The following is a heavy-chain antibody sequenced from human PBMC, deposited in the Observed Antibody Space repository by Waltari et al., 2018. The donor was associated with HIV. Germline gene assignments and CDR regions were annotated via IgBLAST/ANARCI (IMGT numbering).Heavy chain of an antibody. CDR3: ARGFSGFDY. V-gene: IGHV1-46*01. Sequence: QVQLVQSGAEVKKPGASVKVSCKASGYTFTNFYMHWVRQAPGQGLDWMGIIDPSGGRTVYARKFQGRVTITRDTSTSTLYMELSSLRSEDTAVYYCARGFSGFDYWGQGTLVTVSS. CDR2: IDPSGGRT. J-gene: IGHJ4*02. CDR1: GYTFTNFY.